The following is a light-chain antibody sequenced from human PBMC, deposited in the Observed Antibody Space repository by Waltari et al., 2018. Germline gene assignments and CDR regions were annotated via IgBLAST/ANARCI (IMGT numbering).Light chain of an antibody. CDR2: GKN. CDR1: SPRSYY. J-gene: IGLJ2*01. V-gene: IGLV3-19*01. Sequence: SSELTPDPAVSVALGRTVRIACQGDSPRSYYDSWYQQKPGQAPVLVIYGKNNRPSGIPDRFSGSRSGNTASLTITGAQAEDEADYDCNSRDSSGNHLVFGGGTKLTVL. CDR3: NSRDSSGNHLV.